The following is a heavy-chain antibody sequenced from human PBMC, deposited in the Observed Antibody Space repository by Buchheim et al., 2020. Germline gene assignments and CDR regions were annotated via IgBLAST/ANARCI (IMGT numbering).Heavy chain of an antibody. V-gene: IGHV3-30*03. CDR2: ISYDGSNK. D-gene: IGHD6-6*01. CDR3: ATEIEYSSSSSNLDY. Sequence: QVQLVESGGGVVQPGRSLRLSCAASGFTFSSYGMHWVRQAPGKGLEWVAVISYDGSNKYYADSVKGRFTISRENSKNTLYLQMNSLRAEDTAVYYCATEIEYSSSSSNLDYWGQGTL. J-gene: IGHJ4*02. CDR1: GFTFSSYG.